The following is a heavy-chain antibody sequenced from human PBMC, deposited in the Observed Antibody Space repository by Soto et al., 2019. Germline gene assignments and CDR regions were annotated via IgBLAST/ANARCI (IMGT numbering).Heavy chain of an antibody. CDR3: ARAITIFYYFDY. Sequence: SETLSLTCTVSGGSISSGGYFWSSIRQHPGKGLEWIGYIYYSGSTSYNPSLKSRVIISVDTSKNQFSLNLRSVTAADTAVYYCARAITIFYYFDYWGQGTLVTVSS. J-gene: IGHJ4*02. V-gene: IGHV4-31*03. CDR2: IYYSGST. D-gene: IGHD3-9*01. CDR1: GGSISSGGYF.